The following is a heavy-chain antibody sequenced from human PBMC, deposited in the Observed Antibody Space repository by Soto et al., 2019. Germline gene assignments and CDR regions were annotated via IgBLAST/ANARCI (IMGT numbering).Heavy chain of an antibody. Sequence: EEQLVESGGGLIKPGGSLRLSCVVSGFTFSDYTLNWVRQAPGRGLEWVSSISTTSSDIYYADSVKGRFTISRDNAKNSLYRQMDSLTAADTAVYYCTSDASTPPKHLYFSYHMDVCGKGTTVTVSS. CDR1: GFTFSDYT. J-gene: IGHJ6*03. V-gene: IGHV3-21*01. D-gene: IGHD2-15*01. CDR3: TSDASTPPKHLYFSYHMDV. CDR2: ISTTSSDI.